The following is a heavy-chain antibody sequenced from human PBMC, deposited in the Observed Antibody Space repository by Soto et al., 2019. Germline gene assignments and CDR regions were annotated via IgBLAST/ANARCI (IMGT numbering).Heavy chain of an antibody. V-gene: IGHV4-59*08. CDR3: ARQSYVYIWGGRGAFDI. CDR1: GGSISSYY. J-gene: IGHJ3*02. Sequence: PSETLSLTCTVSGGSISSYYWSWIRQPPGKGLEWIGYIYYSGSTNYNPSLKSRVTISVDTSKNQFSLKLSSVTAADTAVYYCARQSYVYIWGGRGAFDIWGQGTMVTVSS. CDR2: IYYSGST. D-gene: IGHD3-16*01.